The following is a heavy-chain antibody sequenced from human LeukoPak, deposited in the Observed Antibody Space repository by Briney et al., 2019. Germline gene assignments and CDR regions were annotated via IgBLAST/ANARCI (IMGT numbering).Heavy chain of an antibody. D-gene: IGHD1-26*01. CDR3: ARVRVGATRPFDY. J-gene: IGHJ4*02. CDR2: IYHSGST. Sequence: SQTLSLTCTVSGGSISSGDYFWSWIRQPPGKGLEWIGYIYHSGSTYYDPPLKSRVTISVDRSKNQFSLKLTSVTAADTAVYYCARVRVGATRPFDYWGQGTLVTVSS. CDR1: GGSISSGDYF. V-gene: IGHV4-30-2*01.